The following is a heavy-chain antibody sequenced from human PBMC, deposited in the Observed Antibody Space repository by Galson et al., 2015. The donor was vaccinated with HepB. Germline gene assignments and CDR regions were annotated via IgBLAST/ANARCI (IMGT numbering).Heavy chain of an antibody. V-gene: IGHV3-64D*06. D-gene: IGHD3-3*01. CDR3: VKGDYDFWPLDF. Sequence: SLRLSCAASGFTFGGYAMHWVRQAPGEGLQYVSGISINGGSTYYTDSVKGRFTISRDNSKNTLYLQMCSLRLEDTAMYFCVKGDYDFWPLDFWGQGTLVTVSS. CDR1: GFTFGGYA. CDR2: ISINGGST. J-gene: IGHJ4*02.